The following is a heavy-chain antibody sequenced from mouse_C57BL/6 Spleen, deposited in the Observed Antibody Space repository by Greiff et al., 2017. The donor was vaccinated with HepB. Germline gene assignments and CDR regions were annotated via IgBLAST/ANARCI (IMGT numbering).Heavy chain of an antibody. Sequence: EVQLVESGPGLVKPSQSLSLTCSVTGYSITSGYYWNWIRQFPGNKLEWMGYISYDGSNNYNPSLKNRISITRDTSKNQFFLKLNSVTTEDTATYYCARDVDYGVLWYFDVWGTGTTVTVSS. J-gene: IGHJ1*03. CDR2: ISYDGSN. V-gene: IGHV3-6*01. D-gene: IGHD2-4*01. CDR3: ARDVDYGVLWYFDV. CDR1: GYSITSGYY.